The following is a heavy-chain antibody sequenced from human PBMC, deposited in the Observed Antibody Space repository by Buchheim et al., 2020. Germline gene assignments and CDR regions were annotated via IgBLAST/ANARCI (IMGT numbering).Heavy chain of an antibody. Sequence: EVQLVESGGGLVQPGRSLRLSCTASGFTFGDYAMSWVRQAPGRGLEWVGFIRSKAYGGTTESAASVKGGFTISRDDSKSIAYLQMNSLKTEDTAVYYCARELYGMDVWGQGTT. CDR3: ARELYGMDV. CDR1: GFTFGDYA. J-gene: IGHJ6*02. CDR2: IRSKAYGGTT. V-gene: IGHV3-49*04.